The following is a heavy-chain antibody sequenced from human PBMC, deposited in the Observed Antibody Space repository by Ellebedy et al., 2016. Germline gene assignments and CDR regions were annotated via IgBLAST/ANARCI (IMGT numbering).Heavy chain of an antibody. V-gene: IGHV4-59*02. J-gene: IGHJ4*02. CDR2: VFYGGST. Sequence: SETLSLTXTVSGGSVDTYYWTWIRQSPGKGLEWIGYVFYGGSTKYNPSLRGRVTISLDTSKNQFSLRLTSVAAADTAVYYCARDVSLYSSSPSFDFWGRGTLVTVSS. CDR3: ARDVSLYSSSPSFDF. CDR1: GGSVDTYY. D-gene: IGHD6-6*01.